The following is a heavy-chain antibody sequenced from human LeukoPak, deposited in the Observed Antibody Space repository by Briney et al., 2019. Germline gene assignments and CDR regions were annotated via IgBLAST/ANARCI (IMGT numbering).Heavy chain of an antibody. J-gene: IGHJ4*02. D-gene: IGHD3-10*01. V-gene: IGHV5-51*01. CDR3: ARTTMVRGVIIQYYFDY. CDR1: GYNFPTYW. CDR2: IYPDDSDT. Sequence: GESLKISCEGSGYNFPTYWIAWVRQMPGKGLELMGTIYPDDSDTRYSPSFQGQVTISADKSISTAYLQWSSLKASDTAMYYCARTTMVRGVIIQYYFDYWGQGTLVTVSS.